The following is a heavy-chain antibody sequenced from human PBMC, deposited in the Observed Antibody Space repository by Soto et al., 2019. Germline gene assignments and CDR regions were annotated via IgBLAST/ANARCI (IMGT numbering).Heavy chain of an antibody. J-gene: IGHJ6*02. CDR3: ARSSGVSGKLLNYYGMDL. Sequence: EVQLVESGGGLVKPGGSLRLSCAASGFTFSSYSMNWVRQAPGKGLEWVSSISSGSSYIYYADSVKGRFTISRDNAKKSLYLQISRRSAKETAVYYCARSSGVSGKLLNYYGMDLSVQGPTVTV. CDR2: ISSGSSYI. V-gene: IGHV3-21*01. D-gene: IGHD2-21*01. CDR1: GFTFSSYS.